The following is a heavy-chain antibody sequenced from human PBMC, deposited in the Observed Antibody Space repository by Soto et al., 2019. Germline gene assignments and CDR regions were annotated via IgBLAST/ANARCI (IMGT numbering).Heavy chain of an antibody. D-gene: IGHD3-22*01. Sequence: QLVESGGGVVQPGRSLRLSCAASGFTFNTDTMNWVRQAPGKGLEWVALISDDGSNKHYADSVKGRFSITRDNSKNTLYLQLNSLRPEDTAVYYCAREAIYYDASGFSLYYFDYWGQVALVTVSS. J-gene: IGHJ4*02. CDR1: GFTFNTDT. CDR3: AREAIYYDASGFSLYYFDY. V-gene: IGHV3-30-3*01. CDR2: ISDDGSNK.